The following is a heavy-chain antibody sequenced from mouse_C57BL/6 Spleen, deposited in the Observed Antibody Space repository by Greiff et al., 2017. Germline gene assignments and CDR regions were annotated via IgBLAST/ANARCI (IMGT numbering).Heavy chain of an antibody. CDR2: IHPNSGI. J-gene: IGHJ2*01. CDR3: RSGTDY. D-gene: IGHD4-1*01. Sequence: QVQLQQPGAELVKPGASVKLSCKASGYTFTSYWMHWVKQRPGQGLEWIGMIHPNSGINYNEKFKSKATLTVDKSSSTAYMQLSSLTSEDSAVYYCRSGTDYWGQGTTLTVSS. CDR1: GYTFTSYW. V-gene: IGHV1-64*01.